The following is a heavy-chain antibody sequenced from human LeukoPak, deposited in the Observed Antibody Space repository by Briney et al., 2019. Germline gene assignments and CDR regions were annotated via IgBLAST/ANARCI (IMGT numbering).Heavy chain of an antibody. CDR2: IYYSGST. V-gene: IGHV4-30-4*01. Sequence: PSQTLSLTCTVSGGSISSGDYYWRWIRQPPGKGLEWIGYIYYSGSTYYNPSLKSRVTISVDTSKNQFSLKLSSVTAADTAVYYCASRAPTSPKENDYWGQGTLVTVSS. CDR1: GGSISSGDYY. J-gene: IGHJ4*02. CDR3: ASRAPTSPKENDY.